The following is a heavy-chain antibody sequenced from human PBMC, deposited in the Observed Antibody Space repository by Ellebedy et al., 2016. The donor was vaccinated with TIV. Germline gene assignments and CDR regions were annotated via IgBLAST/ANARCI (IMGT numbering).Heavy chain of an antibody. D-gene: IGHD3-9*01. J-gene: IGHJ3*01. CDR2: IYHSGST. CDR1: GYSISSGYY. Sequence: SETLSLXCTVSGYSISSGYYWGWIRQPPGKGLEWIGSIYHSGSTYYNPSLKSRVTISVDTSKNQFSLKLSSVTAADTAVYYCASGHLPLNVWGQGTMVTVSS. CDR3: ASGHLPLNV. V-gene: IGHV4-38-2*02.